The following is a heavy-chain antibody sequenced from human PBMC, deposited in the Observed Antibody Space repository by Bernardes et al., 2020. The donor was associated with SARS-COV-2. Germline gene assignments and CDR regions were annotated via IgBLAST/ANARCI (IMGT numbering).Heavy chain of an antibody. Sequence: GESLKISCKGSGYDFTRYWIAWVRQMPGKGLEWMAIIYPGDSDIRYSPSFRGQVTISADKSISTAYLQWSSLKASDTAVYYCARSPLLYCSGGGCYSGPLDPWGQGTLVTVSS. CDR2: IYPGDSDI. J-gene: IGHJ5*02. CDR3: ARSPLLYCSGGGCYSGPLDP. D-gene: IGHD2-15*01. V-gene: IGHV5-51*01. CDR1: GYDFTRYW.